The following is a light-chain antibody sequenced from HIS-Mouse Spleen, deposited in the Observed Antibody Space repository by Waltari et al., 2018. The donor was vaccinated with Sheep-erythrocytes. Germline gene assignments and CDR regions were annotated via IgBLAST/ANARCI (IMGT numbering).Light chain of an antibody. Sequence: QSVLTQPPSVSDAPRQRVTISCSGSRSNIGNNSVNWYQQLPGKAPKLLIYYDDLLTSGVSDRFSGSKSGTSDSMAISEIQSEDEADYYCCSYAGSNNWVFGGGTKLTVL. CDR1: RSNIGNNS. CDR2: YDD. J-gene: IGLJ3*02. V-gene: IGLV1-36*01. CDR3: CSYAGSNNWV.